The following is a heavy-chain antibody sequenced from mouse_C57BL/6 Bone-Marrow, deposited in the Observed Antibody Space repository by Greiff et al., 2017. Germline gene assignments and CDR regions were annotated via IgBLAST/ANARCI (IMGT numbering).Heavy chain of an antibody. V-gene: IGHV14-4*01. CDR2: IDPENGDT. J-gene: IGHJ1*03. Sequence: VQLQQSGAELVRPGASVKLSCTASGFNIKDDYMHWVKQRPEQGLEWIGWIDPENGDTEYASKFQGKATITADTSSNTAYLQLSSLTSEDTAIYYCARRDDGYFDVWGTGTTVTVSS. CDR1: GFNIKDDY. CDR3: ARRDDGYFDV. D-gene: IGHD2-3*01.